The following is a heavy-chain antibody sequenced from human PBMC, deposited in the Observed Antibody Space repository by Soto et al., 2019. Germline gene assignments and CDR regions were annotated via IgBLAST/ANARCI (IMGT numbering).Heavy chain of an antibody. CDR1: GFTFSSYA. D-gene: IGHD4-17*01. Sequence: PGGSLRLSCAASGFTFSSYAMSWVRQAPGKGLEWVSAISGSGGSTYYADSVKGRFTISRDNSKNTLYLQMNSLRAEDTAVYYCAKDTNGDYFRVPPDGMDVWGQGTTVTVSS. V-gene: IGHV3-23*01. CDR2: ISGSGGST. J-gene: IGHJ6*02. CDR3: AKDTNGDYFRVPPDGMDV.